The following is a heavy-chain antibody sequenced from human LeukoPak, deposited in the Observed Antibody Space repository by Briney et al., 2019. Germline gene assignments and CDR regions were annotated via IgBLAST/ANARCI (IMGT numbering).Heavy chain of an antibody. CDR3: ARQFPYSSSWYDAFDI. V-gene: IGHV4-59*01. CDR1: GGSISSYF. CDR2: IYYSGST. J-gene: IGHJ3*02. D-gene: IGHD6-13*01. Sequence: SETLSLTCTISGGSISSYFWSWIRQPPGKGLEWIGYIYYSGSTNYNPSLKSRVTISVDTSKNQFSLKLSSVTAADTAVYYCARQFPYSSSWYDAFDIWGQGTMVTVSS.